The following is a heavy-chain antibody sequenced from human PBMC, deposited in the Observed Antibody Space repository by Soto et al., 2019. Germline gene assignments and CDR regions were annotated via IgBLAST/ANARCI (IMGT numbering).Heavy chain of an antibody. Sequence: ASVKVSCTASGYTFTSYGISWVRLAPGQGLEWMGWISAYNGNTNYAQKFQGRVTMTTDTSTSTAYMELRGLRSDDTAVYYCARIDYDSRSLDYWGQGTLVTVSS. V-gene: IGHV1-18*01. CDR2: ISAYNGNT. CDR1: GYTFTSYG. CDR3: ARIDYDSRSLDY. D-gene: IGHD3-22*01. J-gene: IGHJ4*02.